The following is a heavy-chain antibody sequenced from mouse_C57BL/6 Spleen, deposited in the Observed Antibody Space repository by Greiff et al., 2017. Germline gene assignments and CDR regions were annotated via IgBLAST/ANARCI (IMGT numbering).Heavy chain of an antibody. CDR3: ARYPSHLLWKYYFDY. D-gene: IGHD2-1*01. J-gene: IGHJ2*01. Sequence: VQLQQSGPELVKPGASVKISCKASGYTFTDYYMNWVKQSPGKSLEWIGDINPNNGGTSYNQKFKGKATFTVDKSSSTAYMDLRSLTSEDSAVYYCARYPSHLLWKYYFDYWGQGTTLTVSS. V-gene: IGHV1-26*01. CDR1: GYTFTDYY. CDR2: INPNNGGT.